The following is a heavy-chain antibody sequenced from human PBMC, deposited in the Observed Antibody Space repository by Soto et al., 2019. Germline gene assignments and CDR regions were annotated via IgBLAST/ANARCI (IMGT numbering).Heavy chain of an antibody. CDR1: GDSVSSNSAA. D-gene: IGHD6-19*01. CDR2: TYYRSKWYN. J-gene: IGHJ6*02. CDR3: ARDPRIAVAGTNYYYYGMDV. V-gene: IGHV6-1*01. Sequence: PSQTLSLTCAISGDSVSSNSAAWNWIRQSPSRGLEWLGRTYYRSKWYNDYAVSVKSRITINPDTSKNQFSLQLNSVTPEDTAVYYCARDPRIAVAGTNYYYYGMDVWGQGTTVTVSS.